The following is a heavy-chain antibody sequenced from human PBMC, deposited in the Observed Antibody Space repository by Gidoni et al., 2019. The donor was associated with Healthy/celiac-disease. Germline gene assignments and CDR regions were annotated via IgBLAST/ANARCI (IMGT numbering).Heavy chain of an antibody. CDR3: AKLDKTTKVDY. CDR2: ISGSGGST. CDR1: GFTFSSYA. Sequence: EVQLLESGGGLVHPGGSLILSCAASGFTFSSYAMSWVRQAPGKGLDGVSAISGSGGSTYYADSVKGRFTISRDNSKNTLYLQMNSLRAEDTAVYYCAKLDKTTKVDYWCQGTLVTVSS. J-gene: IGHJ4*02. D-gene: IGHD2-2*03. V-gene: IGHV3-23*01.